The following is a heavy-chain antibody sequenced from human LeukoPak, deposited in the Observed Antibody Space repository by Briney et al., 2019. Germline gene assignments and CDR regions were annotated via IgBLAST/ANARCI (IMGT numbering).Heavy chain of an antibody. CDR3: ARQETSSYNGAFDI. CDR2: IKKDGSEK. Sequence: GGSLRLSCAASGLTFNSYWMSWVRQAPGKGLEWVANIKKDGSEKYYVDSVKGRFTISRDNAKNSLYLQMNSLRADDTAVYYCARQETSSYNGAFDIWGQGTMVTVSS. J-gene: IGHJ3*02. V-gene: IGHV3-7*01. CDR1: GLTFNSYW. D-gene: IGHD1-26*01.